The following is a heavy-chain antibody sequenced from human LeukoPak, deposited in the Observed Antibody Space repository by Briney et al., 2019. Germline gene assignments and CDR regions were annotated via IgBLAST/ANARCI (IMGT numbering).Heavy chain of an antibody. D-gene: IGHD3-3*02. CDR3: AKDISAWPDYFYL. CDR1: GFTFSDYY. V-gene: IGHV3-11*05. Sequence: PGGSLRLSCAASGFTFSDYYMSWIRQAPGKGLEWVSYIISGSRYTNYADSVKGRFTISRDNAKHSLYLQMNSLRAEDTAVYYCAKDISAWPDYFYLWGQGTLVTVSS. J-gene: IGHJ4*02. CDR2: IISGSRYT.